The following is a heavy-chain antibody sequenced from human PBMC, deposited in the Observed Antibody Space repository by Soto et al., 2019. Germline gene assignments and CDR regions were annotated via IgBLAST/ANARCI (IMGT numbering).Heavy chain of an antibody. CDR2: VAYDGSKT. CDR1: GFTFSSNG. D-gene: IGHD3-22*01. Sequence: QVQLVESGGGVVQPGRSLRLTCAASGFTFSSNGMHWVRQAPGKGLEWVALVAYDGSKTYYGDSVMGRFTISRDNSENTLYLQMNSLRAEYTAVYYCARWVGGSMYDNSGKYDSWGQGTLVTVSS. J-gene: IGHJ5*01. V-gene: IGHV3-30*03. CDR3: ARWVGGSMYDNSGKYDS.